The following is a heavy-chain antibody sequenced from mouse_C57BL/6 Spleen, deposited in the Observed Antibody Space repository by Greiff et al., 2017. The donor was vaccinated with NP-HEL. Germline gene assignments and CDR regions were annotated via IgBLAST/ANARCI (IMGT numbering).Heavy chain of an antibody. Sequence: VKLQESGPELVKPGASVKISCKASGYAFSSSWMNWVKQRPGKGLEWIGRIYPGDGDTNYNGKFKGKATLTADKSSSTAYMQLSSLTSEDSAVYFCARCPITTVVAKDYAMDYWGQGTSVTVSS. J-gene: IGHJ4*01. V-gene: IGHV1-82*01. CDR1: GYAFSSSW. D-gene: IGHD1-1*01. CDR2: IYPGDGDT. CDR3: ARCPITTVVAKDYAMDY.